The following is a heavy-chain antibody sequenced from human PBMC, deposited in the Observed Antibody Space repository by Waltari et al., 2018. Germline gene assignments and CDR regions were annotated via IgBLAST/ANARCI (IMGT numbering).Heavy chain of an antibody. CDR2: ISGSGGST. J-gene: IGHJ4*02. D-gene: IGHD2-2*01. CDR1: GFPFSSYA. V-gene: IGHV3-23*01. Sequence: EVQLLESGGGLVQPGGSLRLSCAASGFPFSSYAMRWVRQAPGKGLEWVSAISGSGGSTYYADSVKGRFTISRDNSKNTLYLQMNSLRAEDTAVYYCAKGVCSSTSCGVDYWGQGTLVTVSS. CDR3: AKGVCSSTSCGVDY.